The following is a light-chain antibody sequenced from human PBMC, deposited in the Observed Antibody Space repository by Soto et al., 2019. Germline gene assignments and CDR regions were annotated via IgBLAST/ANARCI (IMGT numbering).Light chain of an antibody. J-gene: IGKJ1*01. Sequence: EIVMTQSPGTLSVSPGERATLSCRASQSVSINLAWYQQKPGQAPRLLISGASSRAADIPDRFSGSGSGTDFTLTINRLEPEDFAVYYCQQYDSSPRTFGQGTKVDIK. CDR2: GAS. CDR3: QQYDSSPRT. V-gene: IGKV3-20*01. CDR1: QSVSIN.